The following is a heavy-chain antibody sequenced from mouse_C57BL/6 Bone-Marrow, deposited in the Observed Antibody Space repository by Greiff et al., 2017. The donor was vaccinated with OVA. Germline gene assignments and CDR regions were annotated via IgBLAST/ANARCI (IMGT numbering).Heavy chain of an antibody. V-gene: IGHV1-69*01. CDR3: ARAVLHWYFDV. CDR1: GYTFTSYW. D-gene: IGHD1-1*01. Sequence: QVQLQQSGAELVMPGASVKLSCKASGYTFTSYWMHWVKQRPGQGLEWIGEIDPSDSYTNYNQKFKGKSTLTVDKSSSTAYMQLSSLTSEDAAVYYCARAVLHWYFDVWGTGTTVTVSS. CDR2: IDPSDSYT. J-gene: IGHJ1*03.